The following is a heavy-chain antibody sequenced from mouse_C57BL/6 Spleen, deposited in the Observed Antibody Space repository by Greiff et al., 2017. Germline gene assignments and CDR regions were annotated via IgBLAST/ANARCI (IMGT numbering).Heavy chain of an antibody. CDR2: IYPSDSET. D-gene: IGHD2-4*01. J-gene: IGHJ4*01. Sequence: QVQLQQPGAELVRPGSSVKLSCKASGYTFTSYWMDWVKQRPGQGLEWIGNIYPSDSETHYNKKFQYKATLTVDKSSSPAYMQLSSLTSEDSAVYYCARGIYYDYDYYAMDYWGQGTSVTVSS. CDR1: GYTFTSYW. CDR3: ARGIYYDYDYYAMDY. V-gene: IGHV1-61*01.